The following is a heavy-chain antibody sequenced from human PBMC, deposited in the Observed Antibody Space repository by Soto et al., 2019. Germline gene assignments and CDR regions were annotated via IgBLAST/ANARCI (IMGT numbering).Heavy chain of an antibody. J-gene: IGHJ6*02. CDR2: ISPYNGYT. CDR3: ARLNYDFKHAIDV. V-gene: IGHV1-18*01. Sequence: QVQLVQSGAEVKKPGASVKVSCKASGYTFNFYGITWVRQAPGQGLEWMGWISPYNGYTYYAQKVQGRVTMTTDTSTSTAYMELRSLRPDDTAIYYCARLNYDFKHAIDVWGQGSTVTVSS. CDR1: GYTFNFYG. D-gene: IGHD3-3*01.